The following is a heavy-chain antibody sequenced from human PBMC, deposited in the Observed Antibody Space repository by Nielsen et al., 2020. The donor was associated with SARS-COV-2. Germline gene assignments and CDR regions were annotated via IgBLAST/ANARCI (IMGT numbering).Heavy chain of an antibody. CDR2: ISGSGGST. V-gene: IGHV3-23*01. Sequence: GESLKISCAASGFTFSSYAMSWVRQAPGKGLEWVSAISGSGGSTYYADSVKGRFTISRDNSKNTLYLQMNSLRAEDTAVYYCARTQWELLMDYWGQGTLVTVSS. CDR3: ARTQWELLMDY. D-gene: IGHD1-26*01. CDR1: GFTFSSYA. J-gene: IGHJ4*02.